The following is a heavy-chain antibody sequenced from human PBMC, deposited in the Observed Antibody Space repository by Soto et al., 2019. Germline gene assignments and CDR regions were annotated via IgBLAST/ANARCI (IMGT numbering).Heavy chain of an antibody. CDR2: IWYDGSNK. Sequence: GGSLRLSCAASGLTFSSYGMHWVRQAPGKGLEWVAVIWYDGSNKYYADSVKGRFTISRDNSKNTLYLQMNSLRAEDTAVYYCARDSSSWYFVSYYYYGMDVWGQGTTVTVSS. V-gene: IGHV3-33*01. J-gene: IGHJ6*02. CDR3: ARDSSSWYFVSYYYYGMDV. D-gene: IGHD6-13*01. CDR1: GLTFSSYG.